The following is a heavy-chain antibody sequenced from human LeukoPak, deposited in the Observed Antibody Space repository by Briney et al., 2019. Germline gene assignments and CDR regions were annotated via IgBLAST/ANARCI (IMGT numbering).Heavy chain of an antibody. V-gene: IGHV3-66*01. D-gene: IGHD4-17*01. CDR1: GFTVSSNY. CDR2: IYSGGST. Sequence: TGGSLRLSCAASGFTVSSNYMSWVRQAPGKGLEWVSVIYSGGSTYYADSVKGRFTISRDNSKNTLYLQMNSLRAEDTAVYYCARGDYGDQGYFDYWGQGTLVTVSS. CDR3: ARGDYGDQGYFDY. J-gene: IGHJ4*02.